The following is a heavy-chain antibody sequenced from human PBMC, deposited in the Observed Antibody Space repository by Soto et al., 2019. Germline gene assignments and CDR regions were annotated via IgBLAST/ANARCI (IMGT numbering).Heavy chain of an antibody. Sequence: QVHLLESGPGLVKPSQTLSLTCSISGDSISTVDYFWAWIRQPPGQALEYIGYIYKSTTTYYNPSFESRVAISLDTSKSQFSLNVTSVTAADTAVYFCARGRYCLIGRCFLNWFDSWGQGTLVIVSS. CDR3: ARGRYCLIGRCFLNWFDS. D-gene: IGHD2-15*01. CDR1: GDSISTVDYF. CDR2: IYKSTTT. V-gene: IGHV4-30-4*01. J-gene: IGHJ5*01.